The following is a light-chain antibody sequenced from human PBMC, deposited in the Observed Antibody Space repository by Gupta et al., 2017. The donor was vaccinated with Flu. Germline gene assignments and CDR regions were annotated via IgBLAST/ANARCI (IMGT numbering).Light chain of an antibody. CDR2: WAS. CDR3: QQYYSTLSLT. V-gene: IGKV4-1*01. CDR1: QSVLYSSNNKNY. J-gene: IGKJ4*01. Sequence: KSSQSVLYSSNNKNYLAWYQQKPGQPPKLLIFWASTRESGVPERFSGGGSGTDFSLIISSLQAEDVAVYYCQQYYSTLSLTFGGGTKVEIK.